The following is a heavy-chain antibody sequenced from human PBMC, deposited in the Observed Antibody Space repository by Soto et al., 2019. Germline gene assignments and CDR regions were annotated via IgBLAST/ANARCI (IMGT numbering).Heavy chain of an antibody. CDR2: IDASGNT. CDR3: AGYSHNWFQTEGMDV. Sequence: NPSETLSLTCTVSVDSITTYDWSWIRQPAGKGLEWIGRIDASGNTNYNPSLNSRVTMSIDTSKKQFSLKLTSVTAADTAIYYCAGYSHNWFQTEGMDVWGQRTTVTVSS. V-gene: IGHV4-4*07. D-gene: IGHD6-13*01. J-gene: IGHJ6*02. CDR1: VDSITTYD.